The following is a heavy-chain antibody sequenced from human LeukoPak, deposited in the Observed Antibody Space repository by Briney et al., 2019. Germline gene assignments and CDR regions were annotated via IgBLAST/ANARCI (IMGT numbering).Heavy chain of an antibody. J-gene: IGHJ4*02. Sequence: ASVKVSCKASGYTFTGYYMHWVRQAPGQGLEWMGWINPNSGGTNYAQKFQGRVTMTRDTSISTAYMELSRLRSDDTAVYYCARGGSRDPVPDDYGGNSSDRFYFDYWGQGTLVTVSS. D-gene: IGHD4-23*01. CDR1: GYTFTGYY. CDR2: INPNSGGT. CDR3: ARGGSRDPVPDDYGGNSSDRFYFDY. V-gene: IGHV1-2*02.